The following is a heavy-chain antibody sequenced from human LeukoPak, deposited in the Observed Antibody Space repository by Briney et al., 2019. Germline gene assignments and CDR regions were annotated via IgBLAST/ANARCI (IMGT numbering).Heavy chain of an antibody. Sequence: GGSLRLSCAASGFTFSSYATNWVRQAPGKGLEWAAVITYDGSNKYYADSVKGRFTISRDNSKNTLYLQMNSLRAEDTAVYYCAREWFVPAASGPYYYYYGMDVWGQGTTVTVSS. V-gene: IGHV3-30*04. CDR1: GFTFSSYA. D-gene: IGHD2-2*01. J-gene: IGHJ6*02. CDR2: ITYDGSNK. CDR3: AREWFVPAASGPYYYYYGMDV.